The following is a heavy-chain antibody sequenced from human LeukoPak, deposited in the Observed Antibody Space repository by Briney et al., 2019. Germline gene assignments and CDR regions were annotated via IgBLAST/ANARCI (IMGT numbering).Heavy chain of an antibody. CDR3: AVIVGATPWDY. Sequence: GSLRLSCAASGFTFSSYSMNWVRQAPGKGLEWVPSISSSSSYIFYADSVKGRFTISRDNAKNSLYLQMNSLRAEDTAVYYCAVIVGATPWDYWGQGTLVTVSS. CDR1: GFTFSSYS. D-gene: IGHD1-26*01. CDR2: ISSSSSYI. J-gene: IGHJ4*02. V-gene: IGHV3-21*01.